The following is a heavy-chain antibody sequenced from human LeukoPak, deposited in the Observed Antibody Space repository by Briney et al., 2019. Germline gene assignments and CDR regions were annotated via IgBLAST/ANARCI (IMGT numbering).Heavy chain of an antibody. Sequence: GGSLRLSCAASGFTFSSYAMSWVRQAPGKGLEWVSAISGSGASTYYADSVKDRFTISRDSSKNTLYLQMNSLRAEDTAVYYCAKNQDGYYYYGMDVWGQGTTVTVSS. J-gene: IGHJ6*02. CDR1: GFTFSSYA. CDR3: AKNQDGYYYYGMDV. D-gene: IGHD3-22*01. CDR2: ISGSGAST. V-gene: IGHV3-23*01.